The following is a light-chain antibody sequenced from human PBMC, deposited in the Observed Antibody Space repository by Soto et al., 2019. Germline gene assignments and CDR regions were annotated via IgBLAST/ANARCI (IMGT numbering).Light chain of an antibody. CDR2: KAS. Sequence: DIHMTQSPSTLSASLGDRVTITCRASQSISGWLAWYQQKPGKAPKLLIYKASSLESEVPSRFSGSGSGTEFTLTISSLQPDDFATYYCQQYYSFWTFGQGTKVDNK. J-gene: IGKJ1*01. V-gene: IGKV1-5*03. CDR1: QSISGW. CDR3: QQYYSFWT.